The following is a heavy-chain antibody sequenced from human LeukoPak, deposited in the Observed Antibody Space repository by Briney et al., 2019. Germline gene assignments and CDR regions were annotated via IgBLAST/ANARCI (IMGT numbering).Heavy chain of an antibody. CDR2: ISNDGGGI. Sequence: GGSLRLSCAASGFIFNNYGLIWVRQAPGKGLQWVSAISNDGGGITYADFVKGRFTISRDNSKNTLFLQMNSLRAEDTALYYCAKGGSGYFLDLWGQGTLVTVSS. V-gene: IGHV3-23*01. CDR3: AKGGSGYFLDL. D-gene: IGHD5-12*01. CDR1: GFIFNNYG. J-gene: IGHJ5*02.